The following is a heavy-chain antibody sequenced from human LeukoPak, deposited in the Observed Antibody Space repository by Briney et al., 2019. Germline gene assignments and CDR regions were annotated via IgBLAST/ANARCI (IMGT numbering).Heavy chain of an antibody. J-gene: IGHJ4*02. CDR1: GFTFSSYS. Sequence: GGSLRLSCAASGFTFSSYSMNWVRQAPGKGLEWVSSVSSSSSYIYYADSVKGRFTISRDNAKNSLYLQMNSLRAEDTAVYYCARDPGPAAIYWGQGTLVTVSS. CDR2: VSSSSSYI. V-gene: IGHV3-21*01. D-gene: IGHD2-2*01. CDR3: ARDPGPAAIY.